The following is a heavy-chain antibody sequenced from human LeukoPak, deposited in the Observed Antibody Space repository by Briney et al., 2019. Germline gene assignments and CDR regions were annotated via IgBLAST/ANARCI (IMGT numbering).Heavy chain of an antibody. CDR3: ARYQQPSGSPGDY. D-gene: IGHD6-13*01. V-gene: IGHV4-34*01. Sequence: SETLSLTCAVYGGSFSGYYWSWIRQPPGKGLEWIGEINHSGSTNYNPSLKSRVTISVDTSKNQFSLKLSSVTAADTAVYYCARYQQPSGSPGDYWGQGTLVTVSS. J-gene: IGHJ4*02. CDR1: GGSFSGYY. CDR2: INHSGST.